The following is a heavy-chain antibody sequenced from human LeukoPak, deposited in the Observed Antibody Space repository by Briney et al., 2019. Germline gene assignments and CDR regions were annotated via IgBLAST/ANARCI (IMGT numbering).Heavy chain of an antibody. CDR3: ANEQVGLWFGELSPYFDY. V-gene: IGHV3-23*01. CDR2: ISVTGNT. D-gene: IGHD3-10*01. J-gene: IGHJ4*02. Sequence: GGSLRLSCNASGFTLSNYAMTWVRQGPRKGLEWVSAISVTGNTYHAESLKGRFTISRDNSKDTLYLQMRSLRAEDAGVYYCANEQVGLWFGELSPYFDYWGQGTLVTVSS. CDR1: GFTLSNYA.